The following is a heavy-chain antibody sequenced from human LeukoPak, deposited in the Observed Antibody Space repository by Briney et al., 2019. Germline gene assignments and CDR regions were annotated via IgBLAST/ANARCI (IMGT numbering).Heavy chain of an antibody. D-gene: IGHD6-6*01. CDR3: ARGSSSSERAANDY. Sequence: VKVSCKASGYTFTSYGISWVRQAPGQGLEWMGWISAYNGNTYHAQKLHGRVTMTTDTSTSTAYMELKSLRSDDTALYYCARGSSSSERAANDYWGQGTLVTVSS. J-gene: IGHJ4*02. CDR2: ISAYNGNT. CDR1: GYTFTSYG. V-gene: IGHV1-18*01.